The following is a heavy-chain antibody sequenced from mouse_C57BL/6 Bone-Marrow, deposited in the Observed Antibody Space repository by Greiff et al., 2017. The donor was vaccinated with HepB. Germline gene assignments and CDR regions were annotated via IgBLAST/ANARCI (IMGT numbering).Heavy chain of an antibody. V-gene: IGHV1-64*01. CDR2: IHPNSGST. J-gene: IGHJ3*01. Sequence: QQPGAELVKPGASVKLSCKASGYTFTSYWMHWVKQRPGQGLEWIGMIHPNSGSTNYNEKFKSKATLTVDKSSSTAYMQLSSLTSEDSAVYYCARRLWAWFAYWGQGTLVTVSA. CDR1: GYTFTSYW. D-gene: IGHD4-1*01. CDR3: ARRLWAWFAY.